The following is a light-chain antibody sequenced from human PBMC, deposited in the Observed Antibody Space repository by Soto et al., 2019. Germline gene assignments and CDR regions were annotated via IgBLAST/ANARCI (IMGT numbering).Light chain of an antibody. J-gene: IGKJ3*01. CDR3: QQRSNWPLT. Sequence: EIVLTQSPDTLSLSPGESATLSCRASQGIGRYLAWFQQKPGQAPRLLIYGASTRAAGLPARFSGSGSGTDFTLTISSLEPVDFAVYYCQQRSNWPLTFGPGTKVEIK. V-gene: IGKV3-11*01. CDR1: QGIGRY. CDR2: GAS.